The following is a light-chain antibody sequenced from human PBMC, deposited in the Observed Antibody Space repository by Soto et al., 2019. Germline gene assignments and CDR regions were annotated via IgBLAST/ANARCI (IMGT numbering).Light chain of an antibody. CDR1: SSDVGGYNY. CDR2: EVS. Sequence: QSVLTQPASVSGSPGQSITISCTGTSSDVGGYNYVSWYQQHPGKAPKLMIYEVSNRPSGVSSRFSGSKSGNTASLTISGLQAEDEVDYYCSSYTTSSTLEVFGTGTKAPS. J-gene: IGLJ1*01. V-gene: IGLV2-14*01. CDR3: SSYTTSSTLEV.